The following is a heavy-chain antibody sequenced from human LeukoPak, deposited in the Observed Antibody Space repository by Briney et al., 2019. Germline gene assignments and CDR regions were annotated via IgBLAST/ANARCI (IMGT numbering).Heavy chain of an antibody. Sequence: GASVKVSCKASGGTFSSYAISWVRQAPGQGLEWMGGIIPIFGTANYAQKFQGRVTITEDESTSTAYMELSSLRSEDTAVYYCARGGDRAVAGRLDYWGQGTLVTVSS. V-gene: IGHV1-69*13. CDR1: GGTFSSYA. J-gene: IGHJ4*02. CDR2: IIPIFGTA. CDR3: ARGGDRAVAGRLDY. D-gene: IGHD6-19*01.